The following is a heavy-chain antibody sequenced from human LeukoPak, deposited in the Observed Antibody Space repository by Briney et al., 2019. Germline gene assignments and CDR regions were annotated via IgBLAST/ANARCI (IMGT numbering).Heavy chain of an antibody. Sequence: SETLSLTCTVSGNSISSGYYWGWIRQPPGKGLEWIGSIYHSGKTYYNPSLKSRVTISVDTSKNQFSLKLSSVTAADTAVYYCARDSSGWYRWFDPWGQGTLVTVSS. CDR1: GNSISSGYY. D-gene: IGHD6-19*01. V-gene: IGHV4-38-2*02. J-gene: IGHJ5*02. CDR2: IYHSGKT. CDR3: ARDSSGWYRWFDP.